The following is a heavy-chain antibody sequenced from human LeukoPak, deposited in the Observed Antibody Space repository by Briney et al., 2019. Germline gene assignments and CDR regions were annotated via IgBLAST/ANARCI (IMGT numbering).Heavy chain of an antibody. CDR1: GFTFSNYS. V-gene: IGHV3-21*01. D-gene: IGHD3-9*01. CDR2: ISSSTTFI. J-gene: IGHJ2*01. Sequence: GGSLRLSCAASGFTFSNYSMNWVRQAPGKGLEWVSSISSSTTFIDYADSLKGRFTISRDNAKNSLYLQMNSLRAEDTAVYYCAREPGFEFWYFDLWGRGTLVTVSS. CDR3: AREPGFEFWYFDL.